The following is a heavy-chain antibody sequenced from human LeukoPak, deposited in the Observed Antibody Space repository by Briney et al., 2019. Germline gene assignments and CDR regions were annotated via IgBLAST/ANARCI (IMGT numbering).Heavy chain of an antibody. Sequence: GGSLRLSCAASGFTFSSYAMSWVRQAPGKGLEWVSAISGSGGSTYYADSVKGRFTISRDNAKNVLYLQMNRLRDGDTAVYYCARDSDWAFDNWGQGTLVTVSS. CDR2: ISGSGGST. D-gene: IGHD2-21*02. CDR1: GFTFSSYA. CDR3: ARDSDWAFDN. V-gene: IGHV3-23*01. J-gene: IGHJ4*02.